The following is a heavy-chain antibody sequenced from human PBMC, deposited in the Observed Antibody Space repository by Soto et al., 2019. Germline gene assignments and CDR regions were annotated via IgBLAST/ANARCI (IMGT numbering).Heavy chain of an antibody. CDR2: IYSGGST. CDR3: AGPNCSGGSCYTSY. Sequence: GGSLRLSCAASGFTVSSNYMSWVRQAPGKGLEWVSVIYSGGSTYYADSVKGRFTISRHNSKNTLYLQMNSLRAEDTAVYYCAGPNCSGGSCYTSYWGQGTLVTVSS. CDR1: GFTVSSNY. V-gene: IGHV3-53*04. J-gene: IGHJ4*02. D-gene: IGHD2-15*01.